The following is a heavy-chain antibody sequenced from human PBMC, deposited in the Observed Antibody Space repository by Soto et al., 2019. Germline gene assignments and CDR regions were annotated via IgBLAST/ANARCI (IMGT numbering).Heavy chain of an antibody. CDR1: GYTFTSYG. Sequence: ASVKVSCKASGYTFTSYGISWVRQAPGQGREWMGWISAYNGNTNYAQKLQGRVTMTTDTSTSTAYMELRSLRSDDTAVYYCARPYCSSTSCYNDYWGQGTLVTVSS. CDR2: ISAYNGNT. CDR3: ARPYCSSTSCYNDY. J-gene: IGHJ4*02. V-gene: IGHV1-18*01. D-gene: IGHD2-2*02.